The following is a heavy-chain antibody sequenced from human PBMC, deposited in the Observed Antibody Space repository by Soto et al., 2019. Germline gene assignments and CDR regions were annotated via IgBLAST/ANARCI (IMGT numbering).Heavy chain of an antibody. CDR2: ISSSGSDI. V-gene: IGHV3-11*01. CDR1: GFSFSDYY. J-gene: IGHJ3*01. CDR3: ARDSFAARFFGL. D-gene: IGHD2-15*01. Sequence: QVRLVESGGGLVKPGGSLRLSCAASGFSFSDYYMGWIRQAPGKGLEWISYISSSGSDIYYADSVKGRFTISRDNAKNALYLQMSSLRAEDTALYYCARDSFAARFFGLWGHGTMVTVSS.